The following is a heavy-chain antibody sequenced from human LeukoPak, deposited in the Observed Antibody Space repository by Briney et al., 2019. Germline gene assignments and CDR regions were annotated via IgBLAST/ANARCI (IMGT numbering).Heavy chain of an antibody. Sequence: GGSLRLSCAASGFAFSDYYMTWIRQAPGRGLEWISYISSSGTIECYADSVKGRFTISRDSAKNSLYLQMNSLRAEDTAVYYCGADILTGATIYWGQGTLVTVSS. CDR3: GADILTGATIY. CDR2: ISSSGTIE. V-gene: IGHV3-11*01. CDR1: GFAFSDYY. D-gene: IGHD3-9*01. J-gene: IGHJ4*02.